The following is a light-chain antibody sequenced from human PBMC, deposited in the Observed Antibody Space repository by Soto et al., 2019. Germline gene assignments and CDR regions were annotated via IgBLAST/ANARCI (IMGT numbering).Light chain of an antibody. CDR1: SSNIGALFD. V-gene: IGLV1-40*01. Sequence: QSVLTQPPSVSGAPGQTVTISCTGGSSNIGALFDVHWYQQLPGAAPKLLIYGNSNRPSGVPDRFSGSKSGTSASLAITGLRAEDEADYYCQSYDSSLGGSVFGTGTKLTVL. CDR2: GNS. J-gene: IGLJ1*01. CDR3: QSYDSSLGGSV.